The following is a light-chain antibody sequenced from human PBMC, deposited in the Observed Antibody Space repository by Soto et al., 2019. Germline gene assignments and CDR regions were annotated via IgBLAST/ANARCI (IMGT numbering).Light chain of an antibody. J-gene: IGKJ5*01. CDR3: QQLNSYPQT. CDR2: SAS. V-gene: IGKV1-9*01. Sequence: IQFTQSPSSLSASVGDRVTITCQASRGISSYLAWYQQKPGKPPKLLVYSASTLQSGVPSRFSGSGSGPDFTLTISSLQPEDSATYFCQQLNSYPQTFGQGTRL. CDR1: RGISSY.